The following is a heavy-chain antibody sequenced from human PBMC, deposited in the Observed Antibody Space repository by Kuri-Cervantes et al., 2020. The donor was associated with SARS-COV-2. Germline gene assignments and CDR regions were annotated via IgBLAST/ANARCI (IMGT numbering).Heavy chain of an antibody. CDR1: GASISSYY. CDR2: IYYSGST. D-gene: IGHD6-6*01. CDR3: ARVEQLVPYFDY. V-gene: IGHV4-59*12. J-gene: IGHJ4*02. Sequence: GSLRLSCTVSGASISSYYWSWIRQTPGKGLEWIGYIYYSGSTNYNRSLKSRVTMSVDTSKNQFSLELSSVTPEETAVYYCARVEQLVPYFDYWGQGTLVTVSS.